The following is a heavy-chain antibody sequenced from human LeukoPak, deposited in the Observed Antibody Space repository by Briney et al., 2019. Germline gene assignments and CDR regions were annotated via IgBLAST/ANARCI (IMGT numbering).Heavy chain of an antibody. CDR2: IKQDGSEK. V-gene: IGHV3-7*03. CDR3: AKGHTNWFDP. J-gene: IGHJ5*02. CDR1: GFTFSSYN. Sequence: GGSLRLSCAASGFTFSSYNMNWVRQAPGKGLEWVANIKQDGSEKYYVDSVKGRFTISRDNAKNSLYLQMNSLRAEDTAVYYCAKGHTNWFDPWGQGTLVTVSS.